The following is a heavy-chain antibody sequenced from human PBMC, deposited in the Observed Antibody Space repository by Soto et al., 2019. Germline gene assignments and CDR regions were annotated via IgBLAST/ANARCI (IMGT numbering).Heavy chain of an antibody. CDR3: ATLQAAYYYDFFDY. Sequence: EVQRVESGGGLIQPGGSLRLSCAASGFTVSANYMSWVRQAPGKGLEWVSVIYTAGSIYYADSVKGRFTISRDNSQNTLNLQMNSLRAEDTAMYYCATLQAAYYYDFFDYWGQGTLVTVSS. CDR2: IYTAGSI. D-gene: IGHD3-22*01. CDR1: GFTVSANY. V-gene: IGHV3-53*01. J-gene: IGHJ4*02.